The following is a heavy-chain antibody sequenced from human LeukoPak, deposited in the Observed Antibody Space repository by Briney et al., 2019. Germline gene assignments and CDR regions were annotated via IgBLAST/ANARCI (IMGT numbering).Heavy chain of an antibody. J-gene: IGHJ4*02. CDR3: ARIDTFDY. CDR1: GFTFSNYW. V-gene: IGHV3-74*01. CDR2: ISNDGRST. Sequence: GGSLRLSCAASGFTFSNYWMHWVRQGPGKGLVWVSRISNDGRSTTCADSVKGRFTVSRDNARNTMYLQMNSLRAEDTAVYYCARIDTFDYWGQGTLVTVSS. D-gene: IGHD3-9*01.